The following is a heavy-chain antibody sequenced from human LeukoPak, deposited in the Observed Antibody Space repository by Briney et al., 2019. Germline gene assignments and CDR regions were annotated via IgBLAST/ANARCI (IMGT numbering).Heavy chain of an antibody. CDR2: IYYSGST. CDR3: AGEAPGYSSGYDY. D-gene: IGHD6-19*01. CDR1: GGSISSYY. Sequence: PSETLSLTCTVSGGSISSYYWSWIRQPPGKGLEWIGYIYYSGSTNYNPSLKSRVTISVDTSKNQFSLKLSSVTAADTAVYYCAGEAPGYSSGYDYWGQGTLVTVSS. J-gene: IGHJ4*02. V-gene: IGHV4-59*08.